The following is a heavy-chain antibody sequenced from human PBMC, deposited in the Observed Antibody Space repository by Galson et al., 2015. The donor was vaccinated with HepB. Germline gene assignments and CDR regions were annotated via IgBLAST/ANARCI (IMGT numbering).Heavy chain of an antibody. CDR2: IRGGSGTS. V-gene: IGHV3-23*01. D-gene: IGHD4-11*01. CDR1: GFTFSTYA. CDR3: AKGKSDNSIYSE. Sequence: SLRLSCAASGFTFSTYAMSWVRQAPGKGLEWVSVIRGGSGTSHYSDSVKGRFTVSRDNTKNTLYLQMNSLRGEDTAVYYCAKGKSDNSIYSEWGQGTLVTVSS. J-gene: IGHJ4*02.